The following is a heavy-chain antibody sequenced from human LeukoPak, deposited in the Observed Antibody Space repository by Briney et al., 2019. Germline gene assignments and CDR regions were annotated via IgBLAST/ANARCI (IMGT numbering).Heavy chain of an antibody. CDR2: ISAYNGNT. CDR1: GYRFTSYG. Sequence: KPGASVKVSCKASGYRFTSYGISWLRQAPGQGLEWMGWISAYNGNTNYAQKFRGRVTLTTDTSTSTAYMELRSLRSDDTAVYYCARPKVGAGHYAFDIWGQGTLVTVSS. V-gene: IGHV1-18*01. J-gene: IGHJ3*02. CDR3: ARPKVGAGHYAFDI. D-gene: IGHD1-26*01.